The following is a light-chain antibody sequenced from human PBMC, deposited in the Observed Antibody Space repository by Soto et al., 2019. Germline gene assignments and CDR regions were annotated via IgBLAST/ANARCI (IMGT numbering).Light chain of an antibody. J-gene: IGLJ2*01. CDR3: SSYTSGNTVI. CDR1: SSDVGGYNY. Sequence: QSALTQPASVSGSPGQSITISCAGTSSDVGGYNYVSWYQHHPGKAPKLIIYEVSNRPSGVSNHFSGSKSGNTASLTISGLQAEDEADYYCSSYTSGNTVIFGGGTKVTVL. V-gene: IGLV2-14*01. CDR2: EVS.